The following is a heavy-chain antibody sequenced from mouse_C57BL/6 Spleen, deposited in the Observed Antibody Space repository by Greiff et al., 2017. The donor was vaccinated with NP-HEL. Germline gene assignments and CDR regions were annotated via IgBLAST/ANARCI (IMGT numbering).Heavy chain of an antibody. V-gene: IGHV1-15*01. J-gene: IGHJ3*01. D-gene: IGHD3-2*02. Sequence: VQLQQSGAELVRPGASVTLSCKASGYTFTDYEMHWVKQTPVHSLEWIGAIDPETGGTAYNQKFKGKAILTADKSSSTAYMELRSLTSEDSAVYYCTIPDSSGYVWFAYWGQGTLVTVSA. CDR1: GYTFTDYE. CDR2: IDPETGGT. CDR3: TIPDSSGYVWFAY.